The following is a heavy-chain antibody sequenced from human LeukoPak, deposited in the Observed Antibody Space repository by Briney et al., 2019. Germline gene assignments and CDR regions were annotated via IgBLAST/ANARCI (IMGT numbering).Heavy chain of an antibody. CDR2: IYYSGST. Sequence: SETLSLTCTVSGGSISSSSYYWCWIRQPPGKGLEWIGSIYYSGSTYYTPSLKSRVTIPVATSKTQFPLKWSSVPAGDTAVYYCEAGSGSSPRLYWGQGTLVTVSS. D-gene: IGHD3-10*01. CDR1: GGSISSSSYY. J-gene: IGHJ4*02. CDR3: EAGSGSSPRLY. V-gene: IGHV4-39*01.